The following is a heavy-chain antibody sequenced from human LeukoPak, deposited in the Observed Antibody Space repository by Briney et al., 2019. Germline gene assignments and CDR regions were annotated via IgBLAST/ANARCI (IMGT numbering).Heavy chain of an antibody. CDR3: ARERGEYYFDY. CDR1: GGTFSSFA. CDR2: IIPILGVA. Sequence: SVKVSCKASGGTFSSFAVSWVRQAPGQGLEWMGGIIPILGVANYAQKFQGRVTITADTSTSTAYMELRSMRFEDTAVYYCARERGEYYFDYWGQGTLVTVSS. V-gene: IGHV1-69*04. D-gene: IGHD3-10*01. J-gene: IGHJ4*02.